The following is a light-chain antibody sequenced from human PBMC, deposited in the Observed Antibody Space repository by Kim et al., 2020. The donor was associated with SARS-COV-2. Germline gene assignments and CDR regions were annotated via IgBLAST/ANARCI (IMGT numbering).Light chain of an antibody. J-gene: IGKJ3*01. Sequence: ASVGDRVTITCRASQGISNYLAWYQQKPGKVPKLLIYAASTLQSGVPSRFSGSGSGTDFTLTISSLQPEDVATYYCQKYNSALFTFGPGTKVDIK. CDR3: QKYNSALFT. CDR1: QGISNY. CDR2: AAS. V-gene: IGKV1-27*01.